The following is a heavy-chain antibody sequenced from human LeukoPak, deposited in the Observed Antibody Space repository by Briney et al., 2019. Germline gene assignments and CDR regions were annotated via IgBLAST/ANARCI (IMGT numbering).Heavy chain of an antibody. J-gene: IGHJ3*02. CDR1: GGTFSSYA. CDR2: IIPIFGTA. V-gene: IGHV1-69*01. Sequence: SVKVSCKASGGTFSSYAISWVRQAPGQGPEWMGGIIPIFGTANYAQKFQGRVTITADESTSTAYMELSSLRSEDTAVYYCARPVEIANAFDIWGQGTMVTVSS. D-gene: IGHD3-3*01. CDR3: ARPVEIANAFDI.